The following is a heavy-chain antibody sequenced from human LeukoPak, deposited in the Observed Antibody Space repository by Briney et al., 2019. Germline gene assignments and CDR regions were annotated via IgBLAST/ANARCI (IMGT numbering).Heavy chain of an antibody. Sequence: SETLSLACTVSGGSISSYYWSWIRQPPGKGLEWIGYIYYSGSTNYNPSLKSRVTISVDTSKNQFSLKLSSVTAADTAVYYCARARYSSSWACDYWGQGTLVTVSS. D-gene: IGHD6-13*01. CDR1: GGSISSYY. V-gene: IGHV4-59*01. J-gene: IGHJ4*02. CDR3: ARARYSSSWACDY. CDR2: IYYSGST.